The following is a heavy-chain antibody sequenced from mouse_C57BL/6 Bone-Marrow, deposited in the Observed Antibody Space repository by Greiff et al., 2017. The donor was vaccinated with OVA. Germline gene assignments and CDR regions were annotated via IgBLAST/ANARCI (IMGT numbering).Heavy chain of an antibody. CDR1: GYSFTSYY. Sequence: QVHVKQSGPELVKPGASVKISCKASGYSFTSYYIHWVKQRPGQGLEWIGCIYPGSGNTKYNEKFKGKATLTADTSSSTAYMQLSSLTSEDSAVYYCARRLPGAMDYGGKGTSVTVSS. V-gene: IGHV1-66*01. J-gene: IGHJ4*01. CDR3: ARRLPGAMDY. D-gene: IGHD1-2*01. CDR2: IYPGSGNT.